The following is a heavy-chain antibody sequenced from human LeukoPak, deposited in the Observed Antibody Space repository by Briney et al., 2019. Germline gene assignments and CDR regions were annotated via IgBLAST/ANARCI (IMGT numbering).Heavy chain of an antibody. CDR2: ISSSSSYI. CDR3: AREGPLSAAGFDI. J-gene: IGHJ3*02. V-gene: IGHV3-21*04. CDR1: GFTFSSYS. D-gene: IGHD6-13*01. Sequence: PGGSLRLSCAASGFTFSSYSMNWVRQAPGKGLEWVSSISSSSSYIYYADSVKGRFTISRDNAKNSLYLQMNSLRAEDTALYYCAREGPLSAAGFDIWGQGTMVTVSS.